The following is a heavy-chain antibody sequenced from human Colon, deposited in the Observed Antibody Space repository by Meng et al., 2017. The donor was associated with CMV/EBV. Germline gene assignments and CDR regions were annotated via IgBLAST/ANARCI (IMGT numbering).Heavy chain of an antibody. CDR2: IYYGGST. V-gene: IGHV4-39*07. J-gene: IGHJ6*02. CDR1: GSISSSDNY. CDR3: ARASPYNRSPRGLDV. Sequence: GSISSSDNYWGWIRQPPGKGLEWIGSIYYGGSTHYNPPLKCRVTISADASTNQFSLTVRSVTAADTAVYYCARASPYNRSPRGLDVWGQGTTVTVSS. D-gene: IGHD2/OR15-2a*01.